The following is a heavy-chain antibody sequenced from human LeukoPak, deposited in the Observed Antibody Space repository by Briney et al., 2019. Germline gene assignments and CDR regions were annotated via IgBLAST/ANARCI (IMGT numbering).Heavy chain of an antibody. V-gene: IGHV1-46*01. Sequence: ASVKVSCKASGYTFTGYYMHWVRQAPGQGLEWMGIINPSGGSTSYAQKFQGRVTMTRDTSTSTVYMELSSLRSEDTAVYYCAREALVAKVLRGYFDYWGQGTLVTVSS. CDR3: AREALVAKVLRGYFDY. CDR2: INPSGGST. D-gene: IGHD2-21*01. CDR1: GYTFTGYY. J-gene: IGHJ4*02.